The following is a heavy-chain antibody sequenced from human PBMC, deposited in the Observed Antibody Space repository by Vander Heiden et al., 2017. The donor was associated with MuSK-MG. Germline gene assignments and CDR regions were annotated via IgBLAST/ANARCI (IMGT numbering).Heavy chain of an antibody. V-gene: IGHV3-7*01. CDR3: ARDLVGNSWRTPFDP. CDR1: GFTFGDYW. CDR2: INQDGDEI. J-gene: IGHJ5*02. Sequence: EVQLVESGGGLVHPGGSLRLSCAGPGFTFGDYWMNWVRQVPGKGLEWLANINQDGDEIYYVDSVKGRFTISRDNAKNSLYLQMNSLRAEDTAVYLCARDLVGNSWRTPFDPWGQGTLVTVSS. D-gene: IGHD1-26*01.